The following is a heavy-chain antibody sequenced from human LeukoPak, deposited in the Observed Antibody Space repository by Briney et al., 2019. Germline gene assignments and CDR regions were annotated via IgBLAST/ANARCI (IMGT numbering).Heavy chain of an antibody. Sequence: ALVKVSCKASGGTFSSYAISWVRQAPGQGLEWMGGIIPIFGTANYAQKFQGRVTITADESTSTAYMELSSLRSEDTAVYYCARPRGHYYDSSGYYFYWGQGTLVTVSS. D-gene: IGHD3-22*01. CDR2: IIPIFGTA. CDR1: GGTFSSYA. V-gene: IGHV1-69*01. J-gene: IGHJ4*02. CDR3: ARPRGHYYDSSGYYFY.